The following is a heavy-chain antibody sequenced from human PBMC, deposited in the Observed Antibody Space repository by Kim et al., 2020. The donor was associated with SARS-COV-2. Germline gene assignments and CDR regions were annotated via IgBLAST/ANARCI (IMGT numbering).Heavy chain of an antibody. V-gene: IGHV3-66*01. CDR3: ARTGTLGFGAGTYSPPNS. Sequence: GGSLRLSCAASGFSVSGNYMSWVRQSARKGLEWVAVIYIGGNTFHADSVKGRFTISRDNSKNTLYLQMSSLRAEDTAVYYCARTGTLGFGAGTYSPPNSWGQGTLVTVSS. D-gene: IGHD3-10*01. J-gene: IGHJ4*02. CDR1: GFSVSGNY. CDR2: IYIGGNT.